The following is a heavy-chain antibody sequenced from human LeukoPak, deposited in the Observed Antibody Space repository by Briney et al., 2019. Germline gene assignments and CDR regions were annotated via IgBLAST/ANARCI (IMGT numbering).Heavy chain of an antibody. V-gene: IGHV4-59*01. D-gene: IGHD4-11*01. CDR3: ARVVYSHYWPEGMDV. CDR2: IYNSETT. Sequence: SETLSLTCTVSGGSISNYYWTWIRQPPGKGLEWIGYIYNSETTNYNPSLESRVTISEDTSKNQFSLMLTSVTAADTAVYYCARVVYSHYWPEGMDVWGQGTTVTVSS. J-gene: IGHJ6*02. CDR1: GGSISNYY.